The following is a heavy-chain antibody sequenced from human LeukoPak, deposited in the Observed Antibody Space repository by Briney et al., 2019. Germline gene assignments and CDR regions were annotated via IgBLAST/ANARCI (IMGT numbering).Heavy chain of an antibody. CDR1: GFTFSSYW. Sequence: GGSLRLSCAAPGFTFSSYWMSWVRQAPGKGLEWVANIKQDGSEKYYVDSVKGRFTISRDNAKNLLYLQMNSLRAEDTAVYYCARDRGYSYYWGQGTLVTVSS. CDR3: ARDRGYSYY. D-gene: IGHD5-18*01. J-gene: IGHJ4*02. CDR2: IKQDGSEK. V-gene: IGHV3-7*01.